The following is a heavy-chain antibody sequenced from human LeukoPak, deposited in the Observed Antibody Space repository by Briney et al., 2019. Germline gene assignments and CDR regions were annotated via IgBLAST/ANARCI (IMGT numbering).Heavy chain of an antibody. Sequence: GGSPRLSCAASGFTFSDYYMSWIRQAPGKGLEWVSYISSSGFNIYYADSVKGRFTISRDNAKNSLYLQMNSLRAEDTAVYYCARSPSYSSAGGYWGQGTLVTVSS. CDR1: GFTFSDYY. D-gene: IGHD6-25*01. V-gene: IGHV3-11*04. CDR3: ARSPSYSSAGGY. J-gene: IGHJ4*02. CDR2: ISSSGFNI.